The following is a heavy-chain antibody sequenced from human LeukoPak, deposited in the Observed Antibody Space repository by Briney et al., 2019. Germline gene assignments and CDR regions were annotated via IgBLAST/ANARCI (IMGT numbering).Heavy chain of an antibody. Sequence: GASVKVSCKASGYTFTSYAMHWVRQAPGQRLEWMGWINAGNGNTKYSQKFQGRVTITRDTSASTAYMELSSLRSEDTAVYYCARTRGGDSSGYYYRPTGYFDYWGQGTLVTVSS. CDR2: INAGNGNT. CDR3: ARTRGGDSSGYYYRPTGYFDY. V-gene: IGHV1-3*01. J-gene: IGHJ4*02. CDR1: GYTFTSYA. D-gene: IGHD3-22*01.